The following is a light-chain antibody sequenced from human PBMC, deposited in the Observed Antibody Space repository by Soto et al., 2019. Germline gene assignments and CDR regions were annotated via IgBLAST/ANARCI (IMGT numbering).Light chain of an antibody. Sequence: QSALTQPASVSGSPGQSITVSCTGTSSDIGTYNLVSWYQQHPGNAPKLMIYEATKRPSGVSSRFSGSKSGNTASLTISGLHTEDEADYYCCSYAGGSTLVFGGGTKLTVL. CDR2: EAT. J-gene: IGLJ3*02. CDR3: CSYAGGSTLV. V-gene: IGLV2-23*01. CDR1: SSDIGTYNL.